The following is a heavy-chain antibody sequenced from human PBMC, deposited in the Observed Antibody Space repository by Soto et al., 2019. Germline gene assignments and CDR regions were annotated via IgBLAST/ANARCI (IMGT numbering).Heavy chain of an antibody. CDR1: GFTFSRYV. V-gene: IGHV3-30-3*01. D-gene: IGHD3-3*01. Sequence: QVQLVESGGGVVQPGRSLRLSCVATGFTFSRYVMHWVRQATGKGLEWVAVLGYDGSNKYYADSVKGRFTISRDNSKNTLYLQMNSLRAEDTAVYYCARGGYYDFWSGDFDYWGQGTLVTVSS. CDR2: LGYDGSNK. J-gene: IGHJ4*02. CDR3: ARGGYYDFWSGDFDY.